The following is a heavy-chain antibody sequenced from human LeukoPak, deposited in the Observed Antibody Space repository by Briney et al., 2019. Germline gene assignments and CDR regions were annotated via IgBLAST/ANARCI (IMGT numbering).Heavy chain of an antibody. CDR1: GYTLTELS. CDR3: ATLPASPGAERVAKY. CDR2: FDPEDGET. V-gene: IGHV1-24*01. D-gene: IGHD2-15*01. Sequence: GASVKVFCKVSGYTLTELSMHWVRQAPGKGLEWMGGFDPEDGETIYAQKFQGRVTMTEDTSTDTAYMELSSLRSEDTAVFYCATLPASPGAERVAKYWGQGTLVTVSS. J-gene: IGHJ4*02.